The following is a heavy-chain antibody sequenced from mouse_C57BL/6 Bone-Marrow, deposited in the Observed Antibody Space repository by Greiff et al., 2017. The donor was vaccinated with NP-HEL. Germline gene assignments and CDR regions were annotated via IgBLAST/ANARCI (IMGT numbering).Heavy chain of an antibody. V-gene: IGHV1-22*01. CDR3: ASTVVFDY. D-gene: IGHD1-1*01. Sequence: VQLKESGPELVKPGASVKMSCKASGYTFTDYNMHWVKQSHGKSLEWIGYINPNNGGTSYNQKFKGKATLTVNKSSSTAYMELRSLTSEDSAVYYCASTVVFDYWGQGTTLTVSS. J-gene: IGHJ2*01. CDR1: GYTFTDYN. CDR2: INPNNGGT.